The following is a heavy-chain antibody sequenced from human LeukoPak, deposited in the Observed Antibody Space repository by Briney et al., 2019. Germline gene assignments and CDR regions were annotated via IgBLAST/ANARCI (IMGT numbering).Heavy chain of an antibody. CDR1: GFTFNDYA. Sequence: PGGSLRLSCAASGFTFNDYALHWVRHAPGKGLEWVSGISWNSGSIGYADSVKGRFTISRDNSKNTLYLQMNSLGAEDTAVYYCASDSRSDRRDRRDFDYWGQGTLVTVSS. D-gene: IGHD5-24*01. CDR2: ISWNSGSI. V-gene: IGHV3-9*01. J-gene: IGHJ4*02. CDR3: ASDSRSDRRDRRDFDY.